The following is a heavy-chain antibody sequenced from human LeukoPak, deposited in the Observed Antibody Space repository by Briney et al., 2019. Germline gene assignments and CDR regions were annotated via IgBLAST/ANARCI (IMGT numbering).Heavy chain of an antibody. CDR1: GFTFSSYA. V-gene: IGHV3-23*01. D-gene: IGHD3-22*01. CDR2: ISGSGGST. CDR3: AKDLLPLANYYDSSGYYPYYFDY. J-gene: IGHJ4*02. Sequence: PGGSLRLSCAASGFTFSSYAMSWVRQAPGKGLEWVSAISGSGGSTYYADSVKGRFTISRDNSKNTLYLQMNSLRAEDTAVYYCAKDLLPLANYYDSSGYYPYYFDYWGQGTLVTVSS.